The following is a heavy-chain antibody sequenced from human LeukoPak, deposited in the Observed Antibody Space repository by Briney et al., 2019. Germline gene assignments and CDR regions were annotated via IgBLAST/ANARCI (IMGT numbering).Heavy chain of an antibody. CDR1: GYTFTSNY. V-gene: IGHV1-46*01. D-gene: IGHD3-9*01. CDR3: ARVSATGYSEH. Sequence: ASVKVSCKAFGYTFTSNYMHWVRQAPGQGPEWMGVISPSGGSTSYAQKIQGRVTMTRDMSTSTVYMELSSLRSEDTAVYYCARVSATGYSEHWGQGTLVTVSS. CDR2: ISPSGGST. J-gene: IGHJ4*02.